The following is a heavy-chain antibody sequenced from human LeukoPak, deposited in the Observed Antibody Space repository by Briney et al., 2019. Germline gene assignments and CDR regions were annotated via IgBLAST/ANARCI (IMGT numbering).Heavy chain of an antibody. V-gene: IGHV4-59*01. Sequence: SETLSLTCTVSGGSISSYYWSWIRQPPGKGLEWIGYIYYSGSTNYNPSLKSRVTISVDTSKNQFSLKLCSVTAADTAVYYCASADNQLRYFDWLFLGDYWGQGTLVTVSS. CDR1: GGSISSYY. CDR2: IYYSGST. CDR3: ASADNQLRYFDWLFLGDY. D-gene: IGHD3-9*01. J-gene: IGHJ4*02.